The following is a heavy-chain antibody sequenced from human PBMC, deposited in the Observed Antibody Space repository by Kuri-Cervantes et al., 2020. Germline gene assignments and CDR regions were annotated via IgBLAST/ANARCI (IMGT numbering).Heavy chain of an antibody. CDR3: ATYYYGSGSHTPPFDY. CDR2: ISGSGGST. V-gene: IGHV3-23*01. Sequence: GESLKISCAASGFTFSSYAMSWVRQAPGKGLEWVSAISGSGGSTYYADSVKGRFTISRDNSKNPLYLQMNSLRAEDTAVYYCATYYYGSGSHTPPFDYWGQGTLVTVSS. D-gene: IGHD3-10*01. CDR1: GFTFSSYA. J-gene: IGHJ4*02.